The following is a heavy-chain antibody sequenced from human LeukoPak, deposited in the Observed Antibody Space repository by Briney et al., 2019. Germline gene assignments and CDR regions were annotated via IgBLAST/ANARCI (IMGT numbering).Heavy chain of an antibody. Sequence: SQTLSLTCAISGDSVSSNSAAWNWIRQSPSRGLEWLGRTYYRSKWYNDYTVSVKSRITINPDTSKNQYSLQLNSVTPEDTAVYYCARDLPIDYGGNTYYYYYMDVWGKGTTVTVSS. CDR3: ARDLPIDYGGNTYYYYYMDV. CDR1: GDSVSSNSAA. J-gene: IGHJ6*03. V-gene: IGHV6-1*01. D-gene: IGHD4-23*01. CDR2: TYYRSKWYN.